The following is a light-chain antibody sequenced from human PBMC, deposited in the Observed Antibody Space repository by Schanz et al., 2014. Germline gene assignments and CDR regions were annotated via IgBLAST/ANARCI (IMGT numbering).Light chain of an antibody. CDR3: CSYAGRPWV. Sequence: QSVLTQPRSVSGSPGQSVTISCTGTSSDIGAYNFVSWYQQHPGKAPKLMIYEGSKRPSGVSNRFSGSGSGNTASLTISGLQAEDEADYYCCSYAGRPWVFGGGTKLTVL. J-gene: IGLJ3*02. V-gene: IGLV2-11*01. CDR1: SSDIGAYNF. CDR2: EGS.